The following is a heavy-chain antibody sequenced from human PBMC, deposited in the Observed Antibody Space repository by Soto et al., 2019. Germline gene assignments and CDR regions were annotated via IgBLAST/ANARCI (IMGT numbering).Heavy chain of an antibody. CDR2: IYSGGST. Sequence: LRLSCAASGFTVSSNYMSWVRQAPGKGLEWVSVIYSGGSTYYADSVKGRFTISRDNSKNTLYLQMNSLRAEDTAVYYCATLNTYSSGWYFDYWGQGTLVTVSS. CDR3: ATLNTYSSGWYFDY. J-gene: IGHJ4*02. CDR1: GFTVSSNY. D-gene: IGHD6-19*01. V-gene: IGHV3-66*01.